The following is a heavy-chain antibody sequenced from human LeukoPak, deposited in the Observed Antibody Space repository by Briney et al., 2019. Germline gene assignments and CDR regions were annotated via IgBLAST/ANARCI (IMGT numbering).Heavy chain of an antibody. CDR3: ARGDVEYDYVWGSYRDFDY. Sequence: SETLSLTCTVSGYSINNGFYWGWIRQPPGKGLEWIGSIYHSERTHYNPSLKSRVTISVDTSKNQFSLKLSSVTAADTAVYYCARGDVEYDYVWGSYRDFDYWGQGTLVTVSS. J-gene: IGHJ4*02. D-gene: IGHD3-16*02. CDR2: IYHSERT. CDR1: GYSINNGFY. V-gene: IGHV4-38-2*02.